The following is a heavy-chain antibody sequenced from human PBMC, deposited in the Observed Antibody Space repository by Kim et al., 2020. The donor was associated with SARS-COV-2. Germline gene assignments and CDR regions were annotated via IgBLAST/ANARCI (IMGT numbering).Heavy chain of an antibody. CDR3: ARAGVPAATYWFDP. J-gene: IGHJ5*02. CDR1: GFTFSSYA. Sequence: GGSLRLSCAASGFTFSSYAMLWVRQAPGKGPEWVAVISFDGSGKYYVDTVKGRFTISSDNSKNTLYLQMNSLRAEDTAVYYCARAGVPAATYWFDPWGQGTLVTVSS. D-gene: IGHD2-2*01. V-gene: IGHV3-30*04. CDR2: ISFDGSGK.